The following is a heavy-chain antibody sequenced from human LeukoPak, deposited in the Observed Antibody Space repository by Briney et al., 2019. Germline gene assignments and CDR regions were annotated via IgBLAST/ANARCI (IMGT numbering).Heavy chain of an antibody. CDR1: GFTFSRYG. D-gene: IGHD3-16*01. Sequence: GGSLRLSCAASGFTFSRYGLHWVRQAPGKGLEWVALIRDDGSTRYYADSVKGRFTVSRDNPKNTLYLQMDSLRTEDTAVYYCAKVPHSWGLFDSWGQGTLVTVSS. V-gene: IGHV3-30*02. J-gene: IGHJ4*02. CDR3: AKVPHSWGLFDS. CDR2: IRDDGSTR.